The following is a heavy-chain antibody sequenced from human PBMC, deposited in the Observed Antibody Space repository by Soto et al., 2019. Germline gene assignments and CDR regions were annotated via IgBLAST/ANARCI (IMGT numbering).Heavy chain of an antibody. Sequence: EVQLVESGGGLIQPGGSLRLSCAASGFIVSSHYMSWVRQAPGKGLEWVSVIYSGGSANYADSVKGRFTISRDNSKNMLYLQMNSLRAEDTAVYYCVRDDYGLDVWGQGTAVTVSS. CDR1: GFIVSSHY. CDR3: VRDDYGLDV. J-gene: IGHJ6*02. CDR2: IYSGGSA. V-gene: IGHV3-53*01.